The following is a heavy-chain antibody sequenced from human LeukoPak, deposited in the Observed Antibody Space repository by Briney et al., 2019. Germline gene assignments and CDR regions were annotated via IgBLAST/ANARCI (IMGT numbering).Heavy chain of an antibody. J-gene: IGHJ1*01. D-gene: IGHD6-19*01. CDR3: ARNSGWYGLS. V-gene: IGHV4-61*02. Sequence: PSETLSLTCTVSGDSISSGDYYWSWIRQPARKGLEWIGRISSSGSTNYNPSLKSRVTISVDTSKNQFSLKLSSVTAEDTAVYYCARNSGWYGLSWGQGTLVTVSS. CDR1: GDSISSGDYY. CDR2: ISSSGST.